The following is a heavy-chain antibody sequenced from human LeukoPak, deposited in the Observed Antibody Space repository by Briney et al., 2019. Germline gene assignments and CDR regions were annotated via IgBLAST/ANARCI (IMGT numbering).Heavy chain of an antibody. Sequence: GGSLRLSCAASGLTFSDYTMNWVGQAPGKGLEWVSSIGSVTTYIYYADSVKGRFTISRDNAKNSLYLQMNSLRAEDTAVYYCARAIAVAGPYYFDYWGQGTLVTVSS. CDR1: GLTFSDYT. CDR2: IGSVTTYI. CDR3: ARAIAVAGPYYFDY. D-gene: IGHD6-19*01. J-gene: IGHJ4*02. V-gene: IGHV3-21*01.